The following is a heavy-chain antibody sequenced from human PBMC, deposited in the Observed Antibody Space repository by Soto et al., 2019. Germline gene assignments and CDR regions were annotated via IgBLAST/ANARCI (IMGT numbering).Heavy chain of an antibody. V-gene: IGHV4-31*03. CDR3: AREITGDWHFDL. CDR1: GGSINTGGFY. D-gene: IGHD7-27*01. CDR2: IYYTETT. Sequence: QVQLQESGPGLVKPSQTLSLTCTVSGGSINTGGFYWNWIRQHPGKGLEWIGYIYYTETTYYTPSLRSRLTMTVDTSKNQFSLKLSSVTAADTAVYYCAREITGDWHFDLWGRGTLVTVSS. J-gene: IGHJ2*01.